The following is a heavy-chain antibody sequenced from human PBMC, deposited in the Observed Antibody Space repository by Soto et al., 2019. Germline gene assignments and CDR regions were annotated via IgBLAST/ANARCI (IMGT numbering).Heavy chain of an antibody. Sequence: GESLKISCKASGYRFSFYWIGWGRQMPGKGLEWMAIMYPDDSDIRYSPSFEAHVTISADKSTSTAFLQWSSLKASDTAMYYCATAYVYDFENSNYYRDAFDIWGQGTLVTVSS. D-gene: IGHD3-22*01. V-gene: IGHV5-51*01. CDR1: GYRFSFYW. CDR3: ATAYVYDFENSNYYRDAFDI. CDR2: MYPDDSDI. J-gene: IGHJ3*02.